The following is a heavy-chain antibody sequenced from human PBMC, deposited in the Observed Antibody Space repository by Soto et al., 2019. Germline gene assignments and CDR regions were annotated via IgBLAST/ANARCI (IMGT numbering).Heavy chain of an antibody. V-gene: IGHV3-30*18. Sequence: QVQLVESGGGVVQPGRSLRLSCAASGFTFSSYGMHWVRQAPGTGLEWVAVISYDGRNKYYADSVKGRFTNSRDNSKNTLYLQINSLRAEDTAVYYCAKDGKYYDSSCPFDYWGQGTLVTVSS. CDR3: AKDGKYYDSSCPFDY. D-gene: IGHD3-22*01. J-gene: IGHJ4*02. CDR1: GFTFSSYG. CDR2: ISYDGRNK.